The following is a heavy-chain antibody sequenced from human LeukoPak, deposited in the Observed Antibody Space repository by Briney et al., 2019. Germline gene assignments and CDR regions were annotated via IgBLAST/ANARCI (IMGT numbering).Heavy chain of an antibody. CDR2: INPNSGGT. CDR3: ARGLGYYYDFDY. D-gene: IGHD3-22*01. J-gene: IGHJ4*02. V-gene: IGHV1-2*06. Sequence: ASVKVSCKASGYTFTGYYMHWVRQAPGQGLEWIGRINPNSGGTNYAQKFQGRVTMTRDTSISTAYMELSRLRSDDTAVYYCARGLGYYYDFDYWGQGTLVTVSS. CDR1: GYTFTGYY.